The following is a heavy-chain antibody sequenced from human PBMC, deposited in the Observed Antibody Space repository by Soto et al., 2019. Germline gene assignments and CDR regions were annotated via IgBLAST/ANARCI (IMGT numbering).Heavy chain of an antibody. D-gene: IGHD2-15*01. CDR1: GFTFNDAW. V-gene: IGHV3-15*01. CDR2: IKRISDGGAT. J-gene: IGHJ4*02. Sequence: EVQLVESGGGLVKPGGSTRLSCATSGFTFNDAWMSCVRQAPGKGLEWVGRIKRISDGGATDYAAHVKGRFTISRDDSKNTLYLQMNSLKAEDTAVYYCATGLGHSDFDYWGQGTLVTVSP. CDR3: ATGLGHSDFDY.